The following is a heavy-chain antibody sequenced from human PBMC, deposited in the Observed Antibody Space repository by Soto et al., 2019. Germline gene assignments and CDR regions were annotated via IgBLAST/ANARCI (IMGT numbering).Heavy chain of an antibody. CDR3: ARDYPYALYVAGYFDF. D-gene: IGHD6-19*01. Sequence: PSETLSLTCTVSGYSISTGYYWAWFWQSPGKGLEWIGGVYRSGAAYYSPTLKRRVTISVDTSKNQFSLHLKSVTAAAAAVYYCARDYPYALYVAGYFDFWGLGTPVTVSS. CDR2: VYRSGAA. J-gene: IGHJ4*02. V-gene: IGHV4-38-2*02. CDR1: GYSISTGYY.